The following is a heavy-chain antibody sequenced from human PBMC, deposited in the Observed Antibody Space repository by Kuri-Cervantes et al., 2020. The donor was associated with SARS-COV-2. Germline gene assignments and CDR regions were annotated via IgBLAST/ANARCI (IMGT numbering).Heavy chain of an antibody. CDR2: IKPEGGEK. J-gene: IGHJ3*02. D-gene: IGHD6-6*01. V-gene: IGHV3-7*01. CDR3: ARVSSSSSPAFDI. Sequence: GESLKISCAASGFTFSSYWMSWVRQAPGKGLEWVAAIKPEGGEKHYVDSVRGRFTISRDDAKNSLYLQMNSLRAEDTAVYYCARVSSSSSPAFDIWGQGTMVTVSS. CDR1: GFTFSSYW.